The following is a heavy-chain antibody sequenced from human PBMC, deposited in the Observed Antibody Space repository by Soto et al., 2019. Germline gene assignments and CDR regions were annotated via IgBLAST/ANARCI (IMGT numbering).Heavy chain of an antibody. V-gene: IGHV3-33*01. D-gene: IGHD2-8*01. CDR3: ARDPQYCTNGVCYTGP. CDR2: IWYDGSDK. Sequence: QVQLVESGGGVVQPGRSLRVSCAASGFTFSSYGMHWVRQAPGKGLEWVAVIWYDGSDKYYADSVKGRFTISRDNSKNTLYLHMNSLRVEDTAVYYCARDPQYCTNGVCYTGPWGQGTLVTVSS. J-gene: IGHJ5*02. CDR1: GFTFSSYG.